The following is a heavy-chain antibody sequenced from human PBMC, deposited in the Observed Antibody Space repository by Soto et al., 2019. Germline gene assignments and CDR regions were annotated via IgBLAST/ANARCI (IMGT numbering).Heavy chain of an antibody. D-gene: IGHD3-3*01. CDR3: AKDPGFGVVTNSYYFDY. Sequence: GGSLRLSCAASGFTFSSYAMSWVRQAPGKGLEWVSGISGSGGSAYYGDSVKGRFTISRDNSKNTLYLQMNSLRADDTAVYYCAKDPGFGVVTNSYYFDYWGQGTLVTVSS. J-gene: IGHJ4*02. CDR1: GFTFSSYA. V-gene: IGHV3-23*01. CDR2: ISGSGGSA.